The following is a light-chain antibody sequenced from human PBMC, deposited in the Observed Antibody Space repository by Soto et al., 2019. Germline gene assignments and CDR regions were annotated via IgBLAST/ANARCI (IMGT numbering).Light chain of an antibody. J-gene: IGLJ3*02. Sequence: QSALTQPASVSGSLGQSITITCTGSSSDVGGYNFVSWYQQHPGKAPRILISEVTKRPSGVSDRFSGSKSGNTASLTISGLQADDEADYHCSSYTDTTTLGVVFGGGTQVTGL. CDR3: SSYTDTTTLGVV. V-gene: IGLV2-14*01. CDR2: EVT. CDR1: SSDVGGYNF.